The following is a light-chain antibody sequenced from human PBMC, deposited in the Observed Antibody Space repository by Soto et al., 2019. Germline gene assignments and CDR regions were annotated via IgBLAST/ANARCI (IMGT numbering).Light chain of an antibody. Sequence: EIVMTQSPATLSVSPGERVTLSCRASQSVSSNLAWYQQKPGQAPRLLIYGASNRATGIPARFSGSGSGTEFILTISSLQSEDFAVYYCQQYHHWPPLTFGGGTKVEIK. CDR1: QSVSSN. J-gene: IGKJ4*01. CDR2: GAS. V-gene: IGKV3-15*01. CDR3: QQYHHWPPLT.